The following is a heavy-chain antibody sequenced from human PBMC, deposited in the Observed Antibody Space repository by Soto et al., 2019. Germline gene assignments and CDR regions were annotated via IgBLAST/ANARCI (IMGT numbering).Heavy chain of an antibody. J-gene: IGHJ6*03. Sequence: GASVKVSCKASGYTFTSYDINWVRQATGQGLEWMGWMNPNSGNTGYAQKFQGRVTMTRNTSISTAYMELSSLRSEDTAVYYCVAATAHYYYYYYMDVWGKGTTVTVSS. CDR2: MNPNSGNT. V-gene: IGHV1-8*01. D-gene: IGHD5-18*01. CDR3: VAATAHYYYYYYMDV. CDR1: GYTFTSYD.